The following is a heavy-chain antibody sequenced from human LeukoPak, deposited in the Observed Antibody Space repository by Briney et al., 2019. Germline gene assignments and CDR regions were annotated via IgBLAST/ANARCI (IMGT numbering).Heavy chain of an antibody. V-gene: IGHV5-51*01. CDR2: IYPGDSDT. CDR1: GYSFTSYW. Sequence: GESLKISCKGSGYSFTSYWIGWVRQVPGKGLEWMGIIYPGDSDTRYSPSFQGQVTISADKSISTAYLQWSSLKASDTAMYYCARLQRYYGSGSYYKMLDYWGQGTLVTVSS. CDR3: ARLQRYYGSGSYYKMLDY. J-gene: IGHJ4*02. D-gene: IGHD3-10*01.